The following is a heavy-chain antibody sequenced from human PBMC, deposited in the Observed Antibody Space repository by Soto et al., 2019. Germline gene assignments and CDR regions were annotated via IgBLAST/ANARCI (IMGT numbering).Heavy chain of an antibody. CDR1: GFTFSSYA. V-gene: IGHV3-30-3*01. CDR3: ARDGRNAFDM. J-gene: IGHJ3*02. CDR2: ISYDGSNK. Sequence: PRLSCAASGFTFSSYAMHWVRQAPGKGLEWVAVISYDGSNKYYADSVKGRFTISRDNSENTLYLQMNSLKTEDTAVYYCARDGRNAFDMWGQGTMVTVSS.